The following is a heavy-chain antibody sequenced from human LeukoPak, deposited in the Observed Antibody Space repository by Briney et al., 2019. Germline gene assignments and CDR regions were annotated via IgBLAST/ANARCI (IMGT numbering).Heavy chain of an antibody. Sequence: GGSLRLSCAASGFTISNYWMHWVRQAPGEALMWVSRIKSDGSSTTYADSVKGRFTISRDSAKNTLYLQMNSLRAEDTAVYYCSRDSLSSCGGDCYSGLDVWGQGTTVTVSS. CDR2: IKSDGSST. V-gene: IGHV3-74*01. D-gene: IGHD2-21*02. J-gene: IGHJ6*02. CDR3: SRDSLSSCGGDCYSGLDV. CDR1: GFTISNYW.